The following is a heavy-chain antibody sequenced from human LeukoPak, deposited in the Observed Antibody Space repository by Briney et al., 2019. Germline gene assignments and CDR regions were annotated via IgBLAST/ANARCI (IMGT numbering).Heavy chain of an antibody. D-gene: IGHD6-19*01. J-gene: IGHJ4*02. CDR3: ARESRGYSSGWGNY. CDR1: GFTFSSYW. Sequence: GGSLRLSCAASGFTFSSYWMSWVRQAPGKGLEWVANIKQDGSEKYYVDSVKGRFTISRDNAKNSLYLQMNSLRTEDTAVYYCARESRGYSSGWGNYWGQGTLVTVSS. CDR2: IKQDGSEK. V-gene: IGHV3-7*01.